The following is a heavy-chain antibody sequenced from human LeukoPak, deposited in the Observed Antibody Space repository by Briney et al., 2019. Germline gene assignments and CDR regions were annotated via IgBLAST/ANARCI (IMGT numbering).Heavy chain of an antibody. CDR2: INPDGSTT. D-gene: IGHD3-10*01. J-gene: IGHJ4*02. Sequence: GGSLRLSCAASGFTFDDYAMHWVRQAPGEGPVWVSRINPDGSTTTYADSVKGRFTISRDNAKNTLYLQMNSLRAEDTAVYYCARVRVGAYDFEYWGQGALVTVSS. CDR3: ARVRVGAYDFEY. V-gene: IGHV3-74*01. CDR1: GFTFDDYA.